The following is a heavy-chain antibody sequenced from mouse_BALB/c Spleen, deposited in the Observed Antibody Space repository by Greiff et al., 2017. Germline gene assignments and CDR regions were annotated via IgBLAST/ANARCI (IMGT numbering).Heavy chain of an antibody. Sequence: VQLQQSGAELVRPGVSVKISCKGSGYTFTDYAMHWVKQSHAKSLEWIGVISTYYGDASYNQKFKGKATMTVDKSSSTAYMELARLTSEDSAIYYCARREITTVGYAMDYWGQGTSVTVSS. CDR2: ISTYYGDA. D-gene: IGHD1-1*01. CDR1: GYTFTDYA. J-gene: IGHJ4*01. V-gene: IGHV1S137*01. CDR3: ARREITTVGYAMDY.